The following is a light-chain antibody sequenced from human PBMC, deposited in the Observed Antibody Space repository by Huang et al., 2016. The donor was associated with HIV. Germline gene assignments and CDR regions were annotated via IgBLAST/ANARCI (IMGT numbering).Light chain of an antibody. J-gene: IGKJ1*01. CDR1: QSVTSN. V-gene: IGKV3-15*01. CDR2: GAS. CDR3: QQYNNWPQT. Sequence: IVMTQSPATLSVSPGGRATLSCRASQSVTSNLAWYQQKVGQAPRLLIYGASTRATGTPARFSGSGSGTDFTLTISSLQSEDFAVYYCQQYNNWPQTFGQGTKVEIK.